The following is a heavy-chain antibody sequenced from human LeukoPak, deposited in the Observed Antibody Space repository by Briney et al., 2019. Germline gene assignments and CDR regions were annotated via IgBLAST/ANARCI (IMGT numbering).Heavy chain of an antibody. Sequence: GGSPRLSCAASGFTFSDYYMSWIRQAPGKGLEWVSYISSSGSTIYYADSVKGRFTISRDNAKNSLYLQMNSLRAEDTAVYYCARGGNRYDILTGAHYFDYWGQGTLVTVSS. CDR2: ISSSGSTI. D-gene: IGHD3-9*01. J-gene: IGHJ4*02. CDR1: GFTFSDYY. V-gene: IGHV3-11*04. CDR3: ARGGNRYDILTGAHYFDY.